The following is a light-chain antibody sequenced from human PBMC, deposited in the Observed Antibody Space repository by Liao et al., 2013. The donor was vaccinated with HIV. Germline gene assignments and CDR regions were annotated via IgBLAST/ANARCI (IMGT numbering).Light chain of an antibody. CDR2: QDT. V-gene: IGLV3-1*01. Sequence: SDELTQPSSVSVSPGQTASIACSGDELRDKYASWYQQRPGQSPVLVIYQDTKRPSGIPDRFSGSTSGNTATLTISGTQAMDEADYYCQAWDSSTGVFGGGTKLTRP. J-gene: IGLJ3*02. CDR1: ELRDKY. CDR3: QAWDSSTGV.